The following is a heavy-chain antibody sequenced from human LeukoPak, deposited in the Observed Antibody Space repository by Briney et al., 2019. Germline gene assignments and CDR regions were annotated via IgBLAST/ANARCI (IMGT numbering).Heavy chain of an antibody. V-gene: IGHV4-4*07. D-gene: IGHD1-1*01. Sequence: PSETLSLTCTVSGGSISSYYWSWIRQSAGKGLEWIGRIYSSGSANYNPSLKSRLAMSVDTSKNQFSLRLSSVTAADTAVYYCARNKRLGWERADTTFDYWGQGTLVTVSS. CDR3: ARNKRLGWERADTTFDY. CDR2: IYSSGSA. CDR1: GGSISSYY. J-gene: IGHJ4*02.